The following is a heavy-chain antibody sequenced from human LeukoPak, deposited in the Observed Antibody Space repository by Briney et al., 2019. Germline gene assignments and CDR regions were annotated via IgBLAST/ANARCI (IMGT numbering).Heavy chain of an antibody. J-gene: IGHJ5*02. Sequence: SVKVSCKASGGTFSSYTISWVRQAPGQGLEWMGRIIPILGIANYAQRFQGRVTITADKSTSTAYMELSSLRSEDTAVYYCARVGRGYSDRWWFDPWGQGTLVTVSS. CDR1: GGTFSSYT. V-gene: IGHV1-69*02. CDR3: ARVGRGYSDRWWFDP. D-gene: IGHD5-18*01. CDR2: IIPILGIA.